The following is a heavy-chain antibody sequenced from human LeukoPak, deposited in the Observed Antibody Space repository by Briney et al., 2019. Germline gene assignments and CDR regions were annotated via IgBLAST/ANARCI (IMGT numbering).Heavy chain of an antibody. CDR3: ARIKPTYCSSTSCYDPDY. Sequence: SETLSLTCAVYGGSFSVYYWSWIRQPPGKGLEWIGEINHSGSTNYNPSLKSRVTISVDTSKNQFSLKLSSVTAADTAVYYCARIKPTYCSSTSCYDPDYWGQGTLVTVSS. CDR1: GGSFSVYY. J-gene: IGHJ4*02. D-gene: IGHD2-2*01. CDR2: INHSGST. V-gene: IGHV4-34*01.